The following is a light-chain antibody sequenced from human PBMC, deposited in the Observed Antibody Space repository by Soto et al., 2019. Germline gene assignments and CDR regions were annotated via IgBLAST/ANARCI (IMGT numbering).Light chain of an antibody. Sequence: QSALTQPASVSGSPGQSITISCTGTSSDVGSYNLVSWYQQHPGKAPKLMIYEVSQRPSGVSNRFSGSKSGNTASLTISELQAEDEDDYSCCSYAGSSPDVFGTGTKVTVL. CDR1: SSDVGSYNL. J-gene: IGLJ1*01. V-gene: IGLV2-23*02. CDR2: EVS. CDR3: CSYAGSSPDV.